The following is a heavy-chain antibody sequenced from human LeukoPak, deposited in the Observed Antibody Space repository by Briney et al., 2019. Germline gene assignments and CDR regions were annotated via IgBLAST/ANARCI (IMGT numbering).Heavy chain of an antibody. CDR2: IYYSGST. CDR3: AREFEQSNWFDP. V-gene: IGHV4-59*01. J-gene: IGHJ5*02. Sequence: SETLSLTCTVSGGSISSYYWSWIRQPPGRGLEWIGYIYYSGSTNYNPSLKSRVTISVDTSKNQFSLKLSSVTAADTAVYYCAREFEQSNWFDPWGQGTLVTVSS. CDR1: GGSISSYY.